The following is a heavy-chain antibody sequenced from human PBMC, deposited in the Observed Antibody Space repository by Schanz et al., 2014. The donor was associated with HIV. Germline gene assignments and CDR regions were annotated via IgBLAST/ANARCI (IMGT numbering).Heavy chain of an antibody. Sequence: QVQLFPSCAEVKKPFSSFPFSCTSSFFPFMTYAISWVRQAPGQGLEWMGGIIPVFGTTNYAQKFQGRVTITADKSTSTAYMXXXXXRXXXXXXXXXXXGECDFWSGYCPHFQEGEGDVWGPGTSVTVSS. CDR2: IIPVFGTT. J-gene: IGHJ6*02. D-gene: IGHD3-3*01. CDR3: XXGECDFWSGYCPHFQEGEGDV. CDR1: FFPFMTYA. V-gene: IGHV1-69*06.